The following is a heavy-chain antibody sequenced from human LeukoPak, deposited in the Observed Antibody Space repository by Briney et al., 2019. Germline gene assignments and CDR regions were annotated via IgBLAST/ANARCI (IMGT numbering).Heavy chain of an antibody. D-gene: IGHD5-24*01. Sequence: ASVMVSSRASGYTFTSYDINWGRQATGERLQWMVWMNPNSGNTGYAQKFQGRVTMTRNTSISTAYMELSSLRSEDTAVYYCARETVEMATIHGLWGNNNWFDPWGQGPLVTVSS. CDR1: GYTFTSYD. J-gene: IGHJ5*02. CDR2: MNPNSGNT. CDR3: ARETVEMATIHGLWGNNNWFDP. V-gene: IGHV1-8*01.